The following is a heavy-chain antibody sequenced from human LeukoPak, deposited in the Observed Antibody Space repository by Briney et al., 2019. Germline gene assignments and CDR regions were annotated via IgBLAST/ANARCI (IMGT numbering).Heavy chain of an antibody. CDR2: INTNTRNP. V-gene: IGHV7-4-1*02. J-gene: IGHJ4*02. CDR1: GYTFTNYG. CDR3: ARDKYQLPYEIDY. Sequence: ASVKVSCRASGYTFTNYGVNWVRQAPGQGLEWMGWINTNTRNPTYAQGFTGRFVFSLDTSLSTAYLQISSLKAEGTAVYYCARDKYQLPYEIDYWGQGTLVTVSS. D-gene: IGHD2-2*01.